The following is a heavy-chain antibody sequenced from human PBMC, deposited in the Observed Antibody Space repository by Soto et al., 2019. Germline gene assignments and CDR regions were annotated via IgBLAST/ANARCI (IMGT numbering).Heavy chain of an antibody. CDR2: ISAHNGNT. J-gene: IGHJ4*02. Sequence: QVHLVQSGAEVKKPGASVKVSCKGSGYGFTTYGITWVRQAPGQGLEWMAWISAHNGNTNYAKKLQGRVTLTRDTSTSTAYMELRSLRSDDTAVYYCARGRYGDYWGQGALVTVSS. V-gene: IGHV1-18*01. D-gene: IGHD1-1*01. CDR3: ARGRYGDY. CDR1: GYGFTTYG.